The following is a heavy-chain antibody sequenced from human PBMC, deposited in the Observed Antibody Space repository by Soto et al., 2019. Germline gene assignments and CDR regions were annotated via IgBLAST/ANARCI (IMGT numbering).Heavy chain of an antibody. CDR3: ATTSDSSGWYRRNYYGMDV. V-gene: IGHV4-34*01. D-gene: IGHD6-19*01. CDR2: INHSGST. Sequence: PSETLSLTCAVYGGSFSGYYWSWIRQPPGKGLEWIGEINHSGSTNYNPSLKSRVTISVDTSKNQFSLKLSSVTAADTAVYYCATTSDSSGWYRRNYYGMDVWGQGTTVTVSS. CDR1: GGSFSGYY. J-gene: IGHJ6*02.